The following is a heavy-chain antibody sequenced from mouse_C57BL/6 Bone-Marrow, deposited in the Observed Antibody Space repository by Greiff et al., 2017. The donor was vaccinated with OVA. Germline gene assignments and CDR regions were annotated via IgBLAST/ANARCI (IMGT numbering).Heavy chain of an antibody. CDR1: GYTFTSYG. Sequence: QVQLQQSGAELARPGASVKLSCKASGYTFTSYGMSWVKQRTGQGLEWIGEIYPRSGNTYYNEKFKGKATLTADKSSSTAYMKLSSLTSEDSAVYCCARGATTVVFDYWGQGTTLTVSS. CDR3: ARGATTVVFDY. J-gene: IGHJ2*01. V-gene: IGHV1-81*01. CDR2: IYPRSGNT. D-gene: IGHD1-1*01.